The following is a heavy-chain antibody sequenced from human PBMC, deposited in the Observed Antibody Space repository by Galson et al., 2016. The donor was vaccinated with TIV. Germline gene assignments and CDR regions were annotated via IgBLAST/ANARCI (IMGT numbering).Heavy chain of an antibody. V-gene: IGHV1-18*01. CDR1: GYTFTNYG. Sequence: SVKVSCKASGYTFTNYGINWVRQAPGQGLEWVGRISTYTGDTNYAQRLQDRVILTTDTSTSTAYMELKSLRSDDTAVYFCAGGGGNYRWYFYLWGRGTLVTVSS. CDR2: ISTYTGDT. J-gene: IGHJ2*01. D-gene: IGHD1-26*01. CDR3: AGGGGNYRWYFYL.